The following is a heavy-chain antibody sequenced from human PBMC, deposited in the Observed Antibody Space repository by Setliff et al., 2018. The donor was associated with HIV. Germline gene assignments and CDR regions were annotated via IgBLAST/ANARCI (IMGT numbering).Heavy chain of an antibody. D-gene: IGHD5-18*01. CDR2: IYYSGST. CDR1: GGSISSYY. CDR3: ASGEYSYGYRFDY. Sequence: SETLSLTCTVSGGSISSYYWSWIRQPPGKGLEWIGYIYYSGSTNYNPSLKSRVTILVDSSRNQFSLRLSSVTPADTAVYYCASGEYSYGYRFDYWGQGTLVTVSS. V-gene: IGHV4-59*13. J-gene: IGHJ4*02.